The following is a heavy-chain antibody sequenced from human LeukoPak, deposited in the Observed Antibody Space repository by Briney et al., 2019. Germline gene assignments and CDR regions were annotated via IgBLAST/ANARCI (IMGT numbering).Heavy chain of an antibody. Sequence: ASVKVSCKASGYTFTTNAIHWVRQAPGHRLEWMEWINTGSGNTKYSQNFQGRVTITRDTSTSTAYMELRSLRSDDTAVYYCARAGRAGSYYLDDTFDIWGQGTMVTVSS. J-gene: IGHJ3*02. CDR1: GYTFTTNA. D-gene: IGHD1-26*01. CDR3: ARAGRAGSYYLDDTFDI. V-gene: IGHV1-3*04. CDR2: INTGSGNT.